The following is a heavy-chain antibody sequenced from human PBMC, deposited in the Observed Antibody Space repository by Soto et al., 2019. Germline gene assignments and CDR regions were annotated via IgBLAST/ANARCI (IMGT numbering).Heavy chain of an antibody. Sequence: SETLSLTCTVSGVSMIGYYWSWMLQPPWEGLEWIGHFYYSGGTNYNPSLRSRVTISADMSKNQFSLSLSSVTAADTAVYYCARLPVGTNGTPSWSDPWGQAPLLTVSS. V-gene: IGHV4-59*01. CDR3: ARLPVGTNGTPSWSDP. J-gene: IGHJ5*02. CDR2: FYYSGGT. CDR1: GVSMIGYY. D-gene: IGHD7-27*01.